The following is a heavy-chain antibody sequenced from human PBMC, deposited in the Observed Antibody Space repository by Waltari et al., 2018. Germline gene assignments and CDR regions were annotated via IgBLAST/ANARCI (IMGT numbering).Heavy chain of an antibody. CDR2: ISYDGVIK. CDR3: AREATMREYFDY. Sequence: QFQLVESGGGVLQPGRSLSVACAAPGVYFPCYPMNWVRQSPAQGLEWVAFISYDGVIKNYADSVKGRFTISRDNSKNTVYLQMSSLTSADTAVYFCAREATMREYFDYWGQGAQVTVSS. V-gene: IGHV3-30*04. CDR1: GVYFPCYP. J-gene: IGHJ4*02. D-gene: IGHD5-12*01.